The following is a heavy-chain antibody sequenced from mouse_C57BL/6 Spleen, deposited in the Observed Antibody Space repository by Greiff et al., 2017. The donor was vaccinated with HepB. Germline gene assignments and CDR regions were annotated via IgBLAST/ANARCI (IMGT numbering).Heavy chain of an antibody. V-gene: IGHV1-7*01. CDR1: GYTFTSYW. CDR2: INPSSGYT. CDR3: ASRTLITTVVAGAMDY. J-gene: IGHJ4*01. Sequence: VQLQQSGAELAKPGASVKLSCKASGYTFTSYWMHWVKQRPGQGLEWIGYINPSSGYTKYNQKFKDKATLTADKSSSTAYMQLSSLTYEDSAVYYCASRTLITTVVAGAMDYWGQGTSVTVSS. D-gene: IGHD1-1*01.